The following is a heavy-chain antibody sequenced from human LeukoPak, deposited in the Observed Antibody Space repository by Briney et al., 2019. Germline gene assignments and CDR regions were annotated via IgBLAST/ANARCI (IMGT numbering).Heavy chain of an antibody. J-gene: IGHJ4*02. V-gene: IGHV7-4-1*02. CDR1: GYTFTSYA. D-gene: IGHD3-22*01. CDR2: INTNTGNS. Sequence: ASVKVSCKASGYTFTSYAMNWMRQAPGQGLEWMGWINTNTGNSTCAQGFTGRFVFSLDTSVSTAYLQINSLKAEDTAVYYCARGLSEFYYDSSGYPLWGQGTLVTVSS. CDR3: ARGLSEFYYDSSGYPL.